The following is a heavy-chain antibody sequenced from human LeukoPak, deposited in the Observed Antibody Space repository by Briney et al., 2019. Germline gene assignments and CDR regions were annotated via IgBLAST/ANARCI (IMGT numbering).Heavy chain of an antibody. J-gene: IGHJ4*02. CDR3: AREVVGAAGRHFDY. CDR1: DYSISSGYY. D-gene: IGHD1-26*01. V-gene: IGHV4-38-2*02. Sequence: SETLSLTCTVSDYSISSGYYWGWIRQPPGKGLEWIASIYHSGIAHYNPSLKSRVNILVDTAKNQFSLELSSVTAADTAVYYCAREVVGAAGRHFDYWGQGTLVTVSS. CDR2: IYHSGIA.